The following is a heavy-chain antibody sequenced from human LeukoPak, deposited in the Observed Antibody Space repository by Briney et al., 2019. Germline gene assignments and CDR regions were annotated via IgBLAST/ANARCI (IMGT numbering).Heavy chain of an antibody. D-gene: IGHD5-18*01. CDR3: ASANGYSSDY. V-gene: IGHV4-34*01. CDR2: IKHSGST. CDR1: GGSFSGYY. Sequence: SETLSLTCAVYGGSFSGYYWSWIRQPPGKGLEWIGEIKHSGSTNYNPSLKSRVTISVDTSKNQFSLKLSSVTAADTAVYYCASANGYSSDYWGQGTLVTVSS. J-gene: IGHJ4*02.